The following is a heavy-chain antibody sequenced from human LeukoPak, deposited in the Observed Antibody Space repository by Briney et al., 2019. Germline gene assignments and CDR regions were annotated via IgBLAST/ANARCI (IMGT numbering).Heavy chain of an antibody. J-gene: IGHJ1*01. CDR1: GYTFTSYG. Sequence: ASVKVSCKASGYTFTSYGISWARQAPGQGLEWMGWISAYNGNTNYAQKLQGRVTITTDTSTSTAYMELKSMRSDDTAVYYCARECGSCYNRIFQHWGQGTLVTVSS. CDR2: ISAYNGNT. CDR3: ARECGSCYNRIFQH. V-gene: IGHV1-18*01. D-gene: IGHD2-15*01.